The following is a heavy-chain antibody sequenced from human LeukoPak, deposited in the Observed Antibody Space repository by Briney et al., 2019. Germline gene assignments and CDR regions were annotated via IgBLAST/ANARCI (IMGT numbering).Heavy chain of an antibody. J-gene: IGHJ4*02. V-gene: IGHV3-7*01. CDR1: GFTFRSDW. Sequence: GGSLRLSCATSGFTFRSDWMSTVRQAPGTRLEWVANIKQDGRVKYYVDTVKGRFTISRDNANCSLYLQMNSLRVEDTAVYYCARDRGSYCSGGSCHFFDYWGQGTLATVSS. D-gene: IGHD2-15*01. CDR2: IKQDGRVK. CDR3: ARDRGSYCSGGSCHFFDY.